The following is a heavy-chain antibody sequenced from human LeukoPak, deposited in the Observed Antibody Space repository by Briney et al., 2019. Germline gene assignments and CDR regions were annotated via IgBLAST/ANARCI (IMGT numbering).Heavy chain of an antibody. CDR1: GGTFSSYA. V-gene: IGHV1-69*04. CDR3: ARGGSSSSDAFDI. CDR2: IIPILGIA. D-gene: IGHD6-13*01. J-gene: IGHJ3*02. Sequence: SVKVSCKASGGTFSSYAISWVRQAPGQGLEWMGRIIPILGIANYAQKFQGRVTITADESTSTAYMELSSLRSEDTAVYYCARGGSSSSDAFDIWGQGTMVTVSS.